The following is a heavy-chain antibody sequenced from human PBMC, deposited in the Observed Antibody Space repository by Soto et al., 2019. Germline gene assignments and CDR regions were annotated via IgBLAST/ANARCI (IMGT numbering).Heavy chain of an antibody. D-gene: IGHD3-22*01. CDR3: TTEAYDNSGSLAFDI. CDR1: GGSISSGDYY. V-gene: IGHV4-61*08. J-gene: IGHJ3*02. Sequence: PSETLSLTCTVSGGSISSGDYYYSWIRQPPGKGLEWIGYIFHTGTTSYNPSLKSRVTLSVDTSQSQFSLKLNSVTAADTAVYYCTTEAYDNSGSLAFDIWGPGTLVTVSS. CDR2: IFHTGTT.